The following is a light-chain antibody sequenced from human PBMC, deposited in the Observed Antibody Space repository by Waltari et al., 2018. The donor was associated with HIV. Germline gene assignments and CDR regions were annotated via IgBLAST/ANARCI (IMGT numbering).Light chain of an antibody. CDR1: STNNGTNY. CDR3: AAWDDSLSGWV. J-gene: IGLJ3*02. CDR2: RND. V-gene: IGLV1-47*01. Sequence: QSVLTQPPSASGTPGQRVTISRSGNSTNNGTNYVHGYQQLPGTAPKLLIYRNDQRPAEVPDRFSGSKSGTSASLAISGLRSEDEADYYCAAWDDSLSGWVFGGGTKLSVL.